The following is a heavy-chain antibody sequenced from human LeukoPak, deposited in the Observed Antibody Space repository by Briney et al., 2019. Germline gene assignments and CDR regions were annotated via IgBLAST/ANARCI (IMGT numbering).Heavy chain of an antibody. V-gene: IGHV4-59*12. CDR3: ARPWRRYYYGSGSYSEWGY. J-gene: IGHJ4*02. Sequence: SETLSLTCTVSGGSISSYYWSWIRQPPGKGLEWVGYIYYSGSTNYNPSLKSRVTISVDTSKNQFSLKLSSVTAADTAVYYCARPWRRYYYGSGSYSEWGYWGQGTLVTVSS. CDR2: IYYSGST. CDR1: GGSISSYY. D-gene: IGHD3-10*01.